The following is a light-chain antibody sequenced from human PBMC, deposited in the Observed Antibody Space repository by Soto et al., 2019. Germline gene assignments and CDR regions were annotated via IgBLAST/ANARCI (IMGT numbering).Light chain of an antibody. Sequence: EIVMTQSPATLSVSPGEGATLSCRASQSVSSNLAWYQQKPGQAPRLLIYAASTRATGIPARFSVSGSGTEFTLTISSLQSEDFAVYYCQQYNNWPPLTFGGGTKV. CDR2: AAS. J-gene: IGKJ4*01. CDR3: QQYNNWPPLT. CDR1: QSVSSN. V-gene: IGKV3-15*01.